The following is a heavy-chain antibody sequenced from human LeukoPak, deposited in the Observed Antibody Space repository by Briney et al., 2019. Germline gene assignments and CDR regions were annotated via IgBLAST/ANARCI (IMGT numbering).Heavy chain of an antibody. V-gene: IGHV1-46*01. CDR2: INPSGGST. D-gene: IGHD6-6*01. J-gene: IGHJ6*02. Sequence: ASVKVSCKASGYTFTSYYMHWVRQAPGQGLEWMGIINPSGGSTSYAQKFQGRVTMTRDTSTSTVYMELSSLRSEDTAVYYCAREKTLAARPYYGMDVWGQGTTVTVSS. CDR3: AREKTLAARPYYGMDV. CDR1: GYTFTSYY.